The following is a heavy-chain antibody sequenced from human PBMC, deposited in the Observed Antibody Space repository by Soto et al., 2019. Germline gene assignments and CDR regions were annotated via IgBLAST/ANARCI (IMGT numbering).Heavy chain of an antibody. D-gene: IGHD6-6*01. CDR2: IDPSDSYT. V-gene: IGHV5-10-1*01. CDR3: AREGNLEYSRSSSGYYYYYYGMDV. Sequence: GESLKISCKGSGYSFTSYWISWVRQMPGKGLEWMGRIDPSDSYTNYSPSFQGHVTISADKSISTAYLQWSSLKASDTAMYYCAREGNLEYSRSSSGYYYYYYGMDVWGQGTTVTAP. CDR1: GYSFTSYW. J-gene: IGHJ6*02.